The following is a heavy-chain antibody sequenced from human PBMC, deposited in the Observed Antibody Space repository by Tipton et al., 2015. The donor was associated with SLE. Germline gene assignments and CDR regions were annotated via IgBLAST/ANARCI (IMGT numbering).Heavy chain of an antibody. CDR3: ARGKFLTRTIFGVAWWFDP. CDR1: GESFSGYY. D-gene: IGHD3-3*01. Sequence: TLSLTCAVYGESFSGYYWNWIRQPPGKGLEWIGEINHSGSTNYNPSLKSRVTISVDTSKNQFSLKLSSVTAADTAVYYCARGKFLTRTIFGVAWWFDPWGQGTLVTVSS. V-gene: IGHV4-34*01. CDR2: INHSGST. J-gene: IGHJ5*02.